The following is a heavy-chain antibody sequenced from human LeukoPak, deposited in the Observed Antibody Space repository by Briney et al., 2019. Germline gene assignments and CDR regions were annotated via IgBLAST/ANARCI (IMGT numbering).Heavy chain of an antibody. CDR3: ARGFRPGGSGSPPYYYYGMDV. Sequence: SETLSLTCAVYGGSFSGYYWSWIRQPPGKGLEWIGEINHSGSTNYNPSLKSRVTISVDTSKNQFSLKLSSVTAADTAVYYCARGFRPGGSGSPPYYYYGMDVWGQGTTVTVSS. D-gene: IGHD3-10*01. CDR1: GGSFSGYY. CDR2: INHSGST. J-gene: IGHJ6*02. V-gene: IGHV4-34*01.